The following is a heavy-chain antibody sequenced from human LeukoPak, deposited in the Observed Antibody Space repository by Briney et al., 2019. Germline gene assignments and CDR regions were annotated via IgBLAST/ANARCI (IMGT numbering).Heavy chain of an antibody. CDR3: ARGGNGWDYYNYGMDV. J-gene: IGHJ6*02. D-gene: IGHD6-19*01. CDR1: GGSFSGYY. Sequence: KPSETLSLTCAVYGGSFSGYYWSWIRQPPGKGLEWIGEINHSGSTNYNPSLKSRVTIPVDTSKNQFSLKLSSVTAADTAVYYCARGGNGWDYYNYGMDVWGQGTLVTVSS. V-gene: IGHV4-34*01. CDR2: INHSGST.